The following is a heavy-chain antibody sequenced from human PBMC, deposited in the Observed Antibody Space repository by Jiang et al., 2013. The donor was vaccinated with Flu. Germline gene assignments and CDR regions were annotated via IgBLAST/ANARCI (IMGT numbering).Heavy chain of an antibody. CDR2: ITHSGST. V-gene: IGHV4-34*01. CDR3: ARRPRGGNNRYYFDS. CDR1: GGPFTGYY. J-gene: IGHJ4*02. Sequence: TCAVQGGPFTGYYWSWIRQAQEGTGWIGEITHSGSTNYNPSLKSRVTITVDTSNKQFSLWLRSVTAAESSVYYCARRPRGGNNRYYFDSWGQGTLVTVS. D-gene: IGHD1-14*01.